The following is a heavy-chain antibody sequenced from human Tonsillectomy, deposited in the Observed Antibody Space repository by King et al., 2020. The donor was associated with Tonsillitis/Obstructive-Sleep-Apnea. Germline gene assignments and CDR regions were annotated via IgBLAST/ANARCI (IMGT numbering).Heavy chain of an antibody. D-gene: IGHD3-3*01. CDR3: AREIPRDLCSGYPGEGDAFDL. CDR1: GYIFTSYD. V-gene: IGHV1-8*01. Sequence: VQLVESGAEVKKPGASVMVSCKASGYIFTSYDISWVRQATGQRLEWMGCMNPKSGNTGYAQKFQARVTMTRDNFIDTSDMELSDLTSEDTALYYCAREIPRDLCSGYPGEGDAFDLWGQGNMVTVSS. CDR2: MNPKSGNT. J-gene: IGHJ3*01.